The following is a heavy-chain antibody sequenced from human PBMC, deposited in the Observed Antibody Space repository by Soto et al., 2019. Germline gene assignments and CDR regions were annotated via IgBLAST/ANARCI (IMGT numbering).Heavy chain of an antibody. Sequence: ASVKVSCKASGYTFTSYDINWVRQATGQGLEWMGWMNPNSGNTGYAQKFQGRVTMTRNTSISTAYMELSSLRSEDTAVYYCARGWYSSSWWVSGYYYYGMDVWGQGTTVTVSS. V-gene: IGHV1-8*01. D-gene: IGHD6-13*01. CDR2: MNPNSGNT. CDR1: GYTFTSYD. CDR3: ARGWYSSSWWVSGYYYYGMDV. J-gene: IGHJ6*02.